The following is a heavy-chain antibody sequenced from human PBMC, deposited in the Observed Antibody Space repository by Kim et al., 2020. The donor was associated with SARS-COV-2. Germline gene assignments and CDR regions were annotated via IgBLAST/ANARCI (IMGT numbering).Heavy chain of an antibody. D-gene: IGHD1-26*01. CDR3: ARHGRSGSSGAFDI. CDR1: GGSISSSSYY. V-gene: IGHV4-39*01. J-gene: IGHJ3*02. Sequence: SETLSLTCTVSGGSISSSSYYWGWIRQPPGKGLEWIGSIYYSGSTYYNPSLKSRVTISVDTSQNQFSLKLSSVTAADTAVYYCARHGRSGSSGAFDIWGQGTMVTVSS. CDR2: IYYSGST.